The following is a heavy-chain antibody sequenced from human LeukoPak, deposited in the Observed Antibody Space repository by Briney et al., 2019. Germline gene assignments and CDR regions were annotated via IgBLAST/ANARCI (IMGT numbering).Heavy chain of an antibody. V-gene: IGHV3-7*05. D-gene: IGHD6-6*01. CDR3: ARSAIAARPYSRFNP. CDR1: GFTFSSYW. J-gene: IGHJ5*02. Sequence: GGSLRLSCAASGFTFSSYWMSWVRQAPGKGLEWVANIKQDGSEKYYVDSVKGRFTISRDNAKNSLYLQMNSLRAEDTAVYYCARSAIAARPYSRFNPWGQGTLVTVSS. CDR2: IKQDGSEK.